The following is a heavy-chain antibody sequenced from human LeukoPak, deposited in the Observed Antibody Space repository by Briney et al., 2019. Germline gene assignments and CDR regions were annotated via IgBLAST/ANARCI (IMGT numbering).Heavy chain of an antibody. CDR1: GFTFSSYG. J-gene: IGHJ6*04. D-gene: IGHD3-10*02. CDR3: AELGITMIGGV. CDR2: ISTDGSST. Sequence: GGSLRLSCAASGFTFSSYGMSWVRQAPGKGLEWVSRISTDGSSTSYADFVKGRFTISRDNAKNSLYLQMNSLRAEDTAVYYCAELGITMIGGVWGKGTTVTISS. V-gene: IGHV3-74*01.